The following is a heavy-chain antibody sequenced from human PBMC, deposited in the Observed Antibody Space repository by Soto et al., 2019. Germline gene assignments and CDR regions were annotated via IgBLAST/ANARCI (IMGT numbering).Heavy chain of an antibody. CDR2: INAGNGNT. CDR3: ARGLWDIVATIGLDY. Sequence: PGASVKVSCKASGYTFTSYAMHWVRQAPGQRLEWMGWINAGNGNTKYSQKFQGRVTITRDTSASTAYMELSSLRSEDTAVYYCARGLWDIVATIGLDYWGQGTLVTVSS. D-gene: IGHD5-12*01. CDR1: GYTFTSYA. J-gene: IGHJ4*02. V-gene: IGHV1-3*01.